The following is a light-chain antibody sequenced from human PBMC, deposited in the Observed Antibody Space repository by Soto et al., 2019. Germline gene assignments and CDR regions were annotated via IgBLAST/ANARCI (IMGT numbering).Light chain of an antibody. J-gene: IGKJ1*01. CDR1: QSVSTY. V-gene: IGKV3-11*01. Sequence: DILVTQSPATLSLSPGERATLSCRASQSVSTYLTWYQQKPGQAPRLLIYDVSNRATGIPARFSGSGSGTDFTLTISSLEPEDFAVYYCQQRSNWPPTFGQGTKVDMK. CDR3: QQRSNWPPT. CDR2: DVS.